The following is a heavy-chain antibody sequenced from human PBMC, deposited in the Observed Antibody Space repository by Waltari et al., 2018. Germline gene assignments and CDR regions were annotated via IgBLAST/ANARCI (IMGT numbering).Heavy chain of an antibody. Sequence: QVQLVESGGGVVQPGRSLRLSCAASGFTFTSSGIPWVRLAPGKGLEWVAVMWYDGSNQYYADSVKGRFTISRDISKSTLYLQMNSLGPQDTAVYYCARQGYSGSSLTYDYWGQGTLVTVSS. D-gene: IGHD6-13*01. J-gene: IGHJ4*02. CDR3: ARQGYSGSSLTYDY. CDR1: GFTFTSSG. V-gene: IGHV3-33*01. CDR2: MWYDGSNQ.